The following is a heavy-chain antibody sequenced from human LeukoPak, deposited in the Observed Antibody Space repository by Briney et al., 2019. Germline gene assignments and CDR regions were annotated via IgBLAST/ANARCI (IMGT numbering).Heavy chain of an antibody. CDR1: GGSVRSYW. CDR2: IYSTGST. CDR3: ARQGYTVSYYFLDY. V-gene: IGHV4-4*07. D-gene: IGHD1-26*01. J-gene: IGHJ4*02. Sequence: PSETLSLTCDVSGGSVRSYWWGWVRQPAGKGLEWLGRIYSTGSTRFNPSPKSRLTLSIDTSTNQSSLTLTSVTAADTAVYFCARQGYTVSYYFLDYWSQGTLVTVSS.